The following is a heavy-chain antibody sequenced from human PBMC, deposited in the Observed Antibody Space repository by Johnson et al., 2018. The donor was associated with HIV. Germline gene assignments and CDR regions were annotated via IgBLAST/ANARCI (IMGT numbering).Heavy chain of an antibody. CDR2: IYSAGST. CDR1: GFTVSSNY. V-gene: IGHV3-53*01. CDR3: ARGINTVTTSGDAFDI. Sequence: VQLVESGGGLVKPGGSLRLSCAASGFTVSSNYMSWVRQAPGKGLEWVSVIYSAGSTYYADSVKGRFTISRDNSKNTLYLQMNSLRAEDTALYYCARGINTVTTSGDAFDIWGQGTMVTVSS. J-gene: IGHJ3*02. D-gene: IGHD4-11*01.